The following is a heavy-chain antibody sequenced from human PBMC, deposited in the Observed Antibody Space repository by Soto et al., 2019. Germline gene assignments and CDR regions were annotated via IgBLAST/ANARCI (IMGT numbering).Heavy chain of an antibody. CDR1: GFSFSSYW. J-gene: IGHJ5*02. Sequence: EVQLVESGGGLVQPGGSLRLSCAASGFSFSSYWMYWVRQAPGKGLVWVSRINSDGSSTTYADSVKGRFTISRDNAKNTLYLQMNSLRAEDTAVYYWARDLHEDWFDPWGQGTLVTVSS. V-gene: IGHV3-74*01. CDR2: INSDGSST. CDR3: ARDLHEDWFDP.